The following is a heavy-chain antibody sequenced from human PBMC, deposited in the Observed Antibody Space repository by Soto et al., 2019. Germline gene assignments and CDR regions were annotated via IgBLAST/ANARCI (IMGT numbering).Heavy chain of an antibody. CDR2: IYWDDNK. CDR1: GFSLRTTGVG. V-gene: IGHV2-5*02. D-gene: IGHD3-3*02. CDR3: AHRSSISLFDY. J-gene: IGHJ4*02. Sequence: QITLKESGPTLVQPTQTLTLTCAFSGFSLRTTGVGVGWIRQPPGKALEWLVVIYWDDNKRYSPSLKTRLTITKDTSKNQVVLTMANMDPVDTATYYCAHRSSISLFDYWGQGALVTVSS.